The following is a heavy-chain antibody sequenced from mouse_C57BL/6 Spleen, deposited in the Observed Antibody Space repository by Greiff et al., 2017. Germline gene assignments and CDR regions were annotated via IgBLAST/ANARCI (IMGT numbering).Heavy chain of an antibody. CDR2: IWRGGST. CDR3: AKRDDYDGGWFAY. V-gene: IGHV2-5*01. CDR1: GFSLTSYG. Sequence: QVHVKQSGPGLVQPSQSLSITCTVSGFSLTSYGVHWVRQSPGKGLEWLGVIWRGGSTDYNAAFMSRLSITKDNSKSQVFFKMNSLQADDTAIYYCAKRDDYDGGWFAYWGQGTLVTVSA. J-gene: IGHJ3*01. D-gene: IGHD2-4*01.